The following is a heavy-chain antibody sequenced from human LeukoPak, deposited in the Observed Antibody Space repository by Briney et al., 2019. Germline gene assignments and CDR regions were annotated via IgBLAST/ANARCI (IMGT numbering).Heavy chain of an antibody. V-gene: IGHV3-23*01. CDR2: ISDSGGSA. J-gene: IGHJ3*02. CDR1: GFTFSSYG. D-gene: IGHD2-21*01. Sequence: GGSLRLSCAASGFTFSSYGMTWVRQAPGKGLEWVSSISDSGGSAYYADSVKGRFTISRDNSKNTLYLQMNSLRAEDTAVYYCAKPISNGLLGPNIWGQGTMVTVSS. CDR3: AKPISNGLLGPNI.